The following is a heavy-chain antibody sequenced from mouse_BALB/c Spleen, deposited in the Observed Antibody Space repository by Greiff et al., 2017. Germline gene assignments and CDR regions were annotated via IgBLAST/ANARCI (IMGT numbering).Heavy chain of an antibody. CDR1: GYSFTGYF. D-gene: IGHD4-1*01. Sequence: EVQLQQSGPELVEPGASVKISCKASGYSFTGYFMNWVMQSHGKSLEWIGRINPYNGDTFYNQKFKGKATLTVDKSSSTAHMELRSLASEDSAVYYCARKGANWDDYYAMDDWGQGTSVTVSS. CDR3: ARKGANWDDYYAMDD. J-gene: IGHJ4*01. CDR2: INPYNGDT. V-gene: IGHV1-20*02.